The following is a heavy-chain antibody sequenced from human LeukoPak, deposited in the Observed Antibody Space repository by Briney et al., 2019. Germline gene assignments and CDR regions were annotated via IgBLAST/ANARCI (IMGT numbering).Heavy chain of an antibody. CDR1: GFTFSSYG. Sequence: GGSLRLSCAASGFTFSSYGMHWVRQAPGKGLEWVAVIWNDGSDKYYVNSVKGRFTISRDNSKNTLYLQMNSLRAEDTAVYYCARGMLNYYYDMDVWGQGTTVTVSS. V-gene: IGHV3-33*01. D-gene: IGHD2-8*01. J-gene: IGHJ6*02. CDR2: IWNDGSDK. CDR3: ARGMLNYYYDMDV.